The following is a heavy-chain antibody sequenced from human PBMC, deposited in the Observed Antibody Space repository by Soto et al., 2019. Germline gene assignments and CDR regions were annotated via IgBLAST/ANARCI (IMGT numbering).Heavy chain of an antibody. CDR2: IIPIFGTA. D-gene: IGHD4-17*01. CDR1: GGTFSSYA. V-gene: IGHV1-69*13. Sequence: GASVKVSCKASGGTFSSYAISWVRQAPGQGLEWMGGIIPIFGTANYAQKFQGRVTITADESTSTAYMELSSLRSEDTAVYYCARDLDPVTTPNMGYWGQGTLVTVSS. J-gene: IGHJ4*02. CDR3: ARDLDPVTTPNMGY.